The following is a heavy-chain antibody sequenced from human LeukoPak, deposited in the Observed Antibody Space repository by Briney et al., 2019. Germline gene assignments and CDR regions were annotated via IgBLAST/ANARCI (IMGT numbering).Heavy chain of an antibody. CDR3: VRGGPSTWS. Sequence: QSGGSLRLSCAASGFTFKLYWMHWVRQAPGKGPVWVSRINDDGSSTTYADSVKGRFTISRDDAKNMLFLQMNSLRAEDTAVYYCVRGGPSTWSWGQGTLVTVSS. CDR2: INDDGSST. J-gene: IGHJ5*02. D-gene: IGHD2-15*01. CDR1: GFTFKLYW. V-gene: IGHV3-74*01.